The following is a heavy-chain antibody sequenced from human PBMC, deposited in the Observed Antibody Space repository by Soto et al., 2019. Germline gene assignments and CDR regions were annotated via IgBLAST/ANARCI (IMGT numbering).Heavy chain of an antibody. V-gene: IGHV4-34*01. J-gene: IGHJ6*02. Sequence: SETLSLTCAVYGGSFSGYYWSWIRQPPGKGLEWIGEINHSGSTNYNPSLKSRVTISVDTSKNQFSLKLSSVTAADTAVYYCASGEGDYYYYGMDVWGQGTTVT. CDR1: GGSFSGYY. CDR3: ASGEGDYYYYGMDV. CDR2: INHSGST.